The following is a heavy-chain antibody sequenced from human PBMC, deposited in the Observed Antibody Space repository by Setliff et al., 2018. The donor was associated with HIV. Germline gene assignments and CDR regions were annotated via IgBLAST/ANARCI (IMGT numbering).Heavy chain of an antibody. J-gene: IGHJ4*02. CDR1: GGSISSDNW. V-gene: IGHV4-4*02. Sequence: PSETLSLTCAVSGGSISSDNWWSWVRQPPGKGLEWIGEIYHSGSTNYNPSLKSRVTISVDKSKNQFSLKLSSVTAADTAVYYCAREICITIFWGPEAGSCYFDYWGQGTLVTVSS. D-gene: IGHD3-9*01. CDR2: IYHSGST. CDR3: AREICITIFWGPEAGSCYFDY.